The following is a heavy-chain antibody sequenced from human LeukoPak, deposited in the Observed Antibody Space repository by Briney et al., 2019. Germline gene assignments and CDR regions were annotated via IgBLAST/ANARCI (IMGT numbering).Heavy chain of an antibody. Sequence: GGSLRLSCAASGFTFSSYEMNWVRQAPGKGLEWVSYISSSGSTIYYADSVKGRFTIPRDNAKNSLYLQMNSLRAEDTAVYYCASPHTAGDYWGQGTLVTVSS. CDR2: ISSSGSTI. V-gene: IGHV3-48*03. D-gene: IGHD5-18*01. J-gene: IGHJ4*02. CDR1: GFTFSSYE. CDR3: ASPHTAGDY.